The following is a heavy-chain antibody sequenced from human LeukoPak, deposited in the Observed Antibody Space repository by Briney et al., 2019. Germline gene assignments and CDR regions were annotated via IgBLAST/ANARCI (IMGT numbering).Heavy chain of an antibody. J-gene: IGHJ4*02. CDR2: ITASGATT. V-gene: IGHV3-23*01. Sequence: PSETLSLTCAVYGGSFSGYYWSWVRQAPGKGLEWVSTITASGATTYYADSVRGRFTISRDNSKNTLYLQMNSLRAGDTALYYCARLYNWNEGFDYWGQGTLVTVSS. CDR3: ARLYNWNEGFDY. CDR1: GGSFSGYY. D-gene: IGHD1-20*01.